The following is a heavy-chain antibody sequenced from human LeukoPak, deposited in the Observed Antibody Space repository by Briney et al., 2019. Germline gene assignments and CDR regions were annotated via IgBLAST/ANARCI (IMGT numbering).Heavy chain of an antibody. V-gene: IGHV1-2*02. J-gene: IGHJ5*02. Sequence: GASVKVSCKASGYTFTSYGISWMRQAPGQGLEWMGSINPNSGGTNYAQKFQGRVTMTTDTSMSTAYMELSRLTSDDTAVYYCARAGGRSWFDPWGQGTLVTVSS. CDR2: INPNSGGT. CDR1: GYTFTSYG. CDR3: ARAGGRSWFDP.